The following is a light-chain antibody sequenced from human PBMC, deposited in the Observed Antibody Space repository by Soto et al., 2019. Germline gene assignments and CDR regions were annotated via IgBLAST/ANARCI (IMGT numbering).Light chain of an antibody. CDR1: SSDVGGYNY. CDR2: DVS. CDR3: CSYTSSSTPYV. J-gene: IGLJ1*01. Sequence: QSVLTQPASVSGSPGQSITISCTGTSSDVGGYNYVSWYQQHPGKAPKLMIYDVSNRPSGVSNRFSGSKSGNTASLTISGLQAEDEVDYYCCSYTSSSTPYVLGSGTKLTVL. V-gene: IGLV2-14*01.